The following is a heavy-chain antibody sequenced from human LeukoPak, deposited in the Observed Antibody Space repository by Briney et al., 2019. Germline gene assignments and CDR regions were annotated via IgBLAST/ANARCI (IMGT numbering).Heavy chain of an antibody. D-gene: IGHD2-2*01. J-gene: IGHJ4*02. Sequence: GGSLRLSCAASGFTLSSYWMHWVRQAPGKGLVWVSRINSDGSSTSYADSVKGRFTISRDNAKNTLYLQMNSLRAEDTAVYYCARSYCSSTSCYRMLDYWGQGTLVTVSS. V-gene: IGHV3-74*01. CDR1: GFTLSSYW. CDR3: ARSYCSSTSCYRMLDY. CDR2: INSDGSST.